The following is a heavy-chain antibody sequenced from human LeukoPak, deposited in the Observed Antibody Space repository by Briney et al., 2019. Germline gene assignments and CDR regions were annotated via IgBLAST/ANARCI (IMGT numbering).Heavy chain of an antibody. CDR1: GFTFSSYA. CDR3: ARGLAGTFNNDPTFDY. CDR2: ISGGGGST. V-gene: IGHV3-23*01. D-gene: IGHD6-19*01. J-gene: IGHJ4*02. Sequence: GGSLRLSCAASGFTFSSYAMSWVRQGPGKGLEWVSAISGGGGSTYYADSVKGRFTISRENAKNSLYLQMNSLRAGDTAVYYCARGLAGTFNNDPTFDYWGQGTLVTVSS.